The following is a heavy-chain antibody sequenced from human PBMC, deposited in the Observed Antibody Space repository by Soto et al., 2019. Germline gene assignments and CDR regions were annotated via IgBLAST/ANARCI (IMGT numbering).Heavy chain of an antibody. Sequence: QVQLVQSGVEVKKPGASVKVSCKASGYTYSTYGISWVRQAPGQGLEWMGWIRPYNGNTNYAQKCQGRVTMTTDTSTSTAYMELMSLRSDDSAVYYCARVDTSGYYYYFDLWGRGTLVTVSS. J-gene: IGHJ2*01. CDR1: GYTYSTYG. V-gene: IGHV1-18*01. CDR2: IRPYNGNT. CDR3: ARVDTSGYYYYFDL. D-gene: IGHD3-22*01.